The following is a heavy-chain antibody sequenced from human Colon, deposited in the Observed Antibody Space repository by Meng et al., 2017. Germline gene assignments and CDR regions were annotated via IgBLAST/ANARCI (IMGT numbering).Heavy chain of an antibody. CDR3: ARRGLSGSFSP. V-gene: IGHV4-34*12. CDR1: GGSFSGYY. CDR2: ILYTGST. J-gene: IGHJ5*02. Sequence: GAGLLKPPESLLLTGVVQGGSFSGYYWYSLLQSPGNGPECMGEILYTGSTSYNPSPRSRVNISLDTSKKQFSLRLSSVTAADTAFYYCARRGLSGSFSPWGQGTLVTVSS. D-gene: IGHD3-10*01.